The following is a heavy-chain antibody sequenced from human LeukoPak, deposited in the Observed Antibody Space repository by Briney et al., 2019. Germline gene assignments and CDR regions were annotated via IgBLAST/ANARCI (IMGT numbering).Heavy chain of an antibody. Sequence: GGSLRLSCAASGFSFSGYSMNWVRQAPGKGLEWVSYIGVSSSRKYYADSVKGRFTISRDNSKNTLYLQMNSLRAEDTAVYYCVKDGSGRSGSYYDYWGQGTLVTVSS. CDR2: IGVSSSRK. CDR3: VKDGSGRSGSYYDY. D-gene: IGHD3-10*01. J-gene: IGHJ4*02. CDR1: GFSFSGYS. V-gene: IGHV3-23*01.